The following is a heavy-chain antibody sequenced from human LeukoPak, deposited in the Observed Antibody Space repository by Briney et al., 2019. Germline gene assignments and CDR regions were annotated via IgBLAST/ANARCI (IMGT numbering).Heavy chain of an antibody. J-gene: IGHJ4*02. D-gene: IGHD3-3*01. Sequence: GGSLRLSCAASGFTFSSYAMSWVRQAPGKGLEWVSTISGSGGSTYYADSVKGRFTISRDNSKNTLYLQMNSLRAEDTAVYYCRLLHLEHYDFWSGQIDYWGQGTLVTVSS. CDR1: GFTFSSYA. CDR2: ISGSGGST. V-gene: IGHV3-23*01. CDR3: RLLHLEHYDFWSGQIDY.